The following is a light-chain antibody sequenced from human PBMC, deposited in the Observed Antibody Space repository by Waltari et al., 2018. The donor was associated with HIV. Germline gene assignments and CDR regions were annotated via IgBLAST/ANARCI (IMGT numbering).Light chain of an antibody. CDR2: EDS. CDR3: YSTDTSGHHRV. J-gene: IGLJ2*01. Sequence: SYELTQPPSVSVSPGQTARITCYGDALPTKYADGYQQKSGQAPVLVIYEDSKRPSGIPERFSGSSSGTVATLTISGAQVEDESDYYCYSTDTSGHHRVFGGGTKLTVL. CDR1: ALPTKY. V-gene: IGLV3-10*01.